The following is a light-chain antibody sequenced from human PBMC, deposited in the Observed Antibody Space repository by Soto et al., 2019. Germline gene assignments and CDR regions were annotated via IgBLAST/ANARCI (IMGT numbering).Light chain of an antibody. CDR2: GAS. CDR1: QSVSSN. V-gene: IGKV3-15*01. J-gene: IGKJ4*01. Sequence: EIVMTQSPATLSVSPGERATLSCRASQSVSSNLDWYQQKPGQAPRLLIYGASTRATGIPARFSGSGSGTEFNLTISSLQSEDFAVYYCQQYNNWPLTFGGGTKVEIK. CDR3: QQYNNWPLT.